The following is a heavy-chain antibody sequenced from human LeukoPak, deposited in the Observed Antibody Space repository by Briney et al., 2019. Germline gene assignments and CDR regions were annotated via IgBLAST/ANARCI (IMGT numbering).Heavy chain of an antibody. CDR1: GYTFTDYY. CDR3: ARELRFPNCFDP. CDR2: INPNSGDT. J-gene: IGHJ5*02. Sequence: ASVKVSCKASGYTFTDYYIHWVRQAPGQGLEWMGWINPNSGDTNYAQKFQGRDTMTRDTPISTAYMELSRLRSDDTAVYYCARELRFPNCFDPWGQGTLVTVSS. V-gene: IGHV1-2*02. D-gene: IGHD3-3*01.